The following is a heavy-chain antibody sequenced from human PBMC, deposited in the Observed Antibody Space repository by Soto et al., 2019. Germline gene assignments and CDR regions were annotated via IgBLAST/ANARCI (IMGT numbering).Heavy chain of an antibody. J-gene: IGHJ4*02. CDR2: IIPMFGTA. CDR1: GGTFSTYA. CDR3: ARGIQLCLRRINNGYSG. Sequence: QVQLVQSGAEVKKPESSVKVSCKAPGGTFSTYAISWVRQAPGQGLEWMGGIIPMFGTANYAQRFQDRVTITADESTITVYMELSSMRSEDTAVYFCARGIQLCLRRINNGYSGWGQGTLVTVSS. V-gene: IGHV1-69*12. D-gene: IGHD5-18*01.